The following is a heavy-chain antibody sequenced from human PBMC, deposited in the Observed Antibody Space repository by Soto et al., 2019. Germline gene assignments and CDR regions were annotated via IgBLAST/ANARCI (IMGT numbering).Heavy chain of an antibody. V-gene: IGHV3-23*01. CDR2: ISGSGGST. J-gene: IGHJ4*02. D-gene: IGHD3-3*01. CDR1: GFTFSSYA. Sequence: EVQLSESGGGLVQPGGSLRLSCAASGFTFSSYAMSWVRQAQGKGLEWVSAISGSGGSTYYADSVKGRFTISRDNSKNTLYLQMNSLRAEDTAVYYCAKKFTIFGVVITPYYFDYWGQGTLVTVSS. CDR3: AKKFTIFGVVITPYYFDY.